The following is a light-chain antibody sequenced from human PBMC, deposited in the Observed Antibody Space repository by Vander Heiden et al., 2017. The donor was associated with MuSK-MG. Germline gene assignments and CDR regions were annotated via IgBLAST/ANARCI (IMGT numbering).Light chain of an antibody. J-gene: IGKJ4*01. V-gene: IGKV3D-15*01. CDR1: QSVSSN. CDR3: QQDDNWPLLT. CDR2: GAS. Sequence: EIVMTQSPATLSVSPGERATLSCRASQSVSSNLAWYQQKPGQAPRLLIYGASTRATGIPARFSGSGSGTEFTLTISSRQSEDFAVYYCQQDDNWPLLTFGGATKVQIK.